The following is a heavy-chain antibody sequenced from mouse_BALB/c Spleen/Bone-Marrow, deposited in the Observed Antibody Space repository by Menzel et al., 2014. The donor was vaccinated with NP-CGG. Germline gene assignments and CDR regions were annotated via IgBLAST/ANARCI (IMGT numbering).Heavy chain of an antibody. D-gene: IGHD2-4*01. V-gene: IGHV10-1*02. J-gene: IGHJ3*01. Sequence: EVKLMESSGGLVQPKGSLKLSCAASGFTFNTYAMNWVRQAPGKGLEWVARIRSKSNNYATYYADSVKDRFTISRDDSQSMLYLQMNNLKTEDTAMYYCVRQNYDYAWFAYWGQGTLVTVSA. CDR2: IRSKSNNYAT. CDR1: GFTFNTYA. CDR3: VRQNYDYAWFAY.